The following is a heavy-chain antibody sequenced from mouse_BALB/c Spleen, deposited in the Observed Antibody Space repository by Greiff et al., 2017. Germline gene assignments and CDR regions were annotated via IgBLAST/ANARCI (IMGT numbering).Heavy chain of an antibody. CDR1: GFSLTSYG. CDR3: AKYDSSMDY. J-gene: IGHJ4*01. V-gene: IGHV2-5-1*01. CDR2: IWRGGST. D-gene: IGHD2-4*01. Sequence: VHLVESGPSLVQPSQSLSITCTVSGFSLTSYGVHWVRQSPGKGLEWLGVIWRGGSTDYNAAFMSRLSITKDNSKSQVFFKMNSLQADDTAIYYCAKYDSSMDYWGQGTSVTVSS.